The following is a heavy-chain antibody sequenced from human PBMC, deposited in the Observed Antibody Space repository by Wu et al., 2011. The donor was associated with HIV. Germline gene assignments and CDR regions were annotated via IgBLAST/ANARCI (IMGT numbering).Heavy chain of an antibody. D-gene: IGHD2-15*01. CDR3: ARESPXISCSGGSCYSGWFDP. CDR2: MDPNSGNT. Sequence: QVQLVQSGAEVKKPGASVKVSCKASGYTFTGYDINWARQATGQGLEWLGWMDPNSGNTGYAQKFQGRVTITTDESTSTAYMDLSSLRSEDTAVYYCARESPXISCSGGSCYSGWFDPWGQGTLVTVXS. J-gene: IGHJ5*02. CDR1: GYTFTGYD. V-gene: IGHV1-8*03.